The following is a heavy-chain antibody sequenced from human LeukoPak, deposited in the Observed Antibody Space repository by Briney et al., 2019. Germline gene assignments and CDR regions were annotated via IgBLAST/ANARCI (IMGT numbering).Heavy chain of an antibody. CDR3: ARDHAGIQPLLNWFDP. D-gene: IGHD1-14*01. J-gene: IGHJ5*02. Sequence: SETLSLTCTVSGGSIRSSSYCWGRIRPPPGKGLEWFGSVYYSGRTHYNPSLKSRVTISVDTSKNQFSLKLSSVTAADAAVYYCARDHAGIQPLLNWFDPWGQGTLVTVSS. V-gene: IGHV4-39*07. CDR2: VYYSGRT. CDR1: GGSIRSSSYC.